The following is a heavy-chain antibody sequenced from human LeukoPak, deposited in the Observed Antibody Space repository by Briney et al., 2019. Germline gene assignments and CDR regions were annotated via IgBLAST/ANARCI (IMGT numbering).Heavy chain of an antibody. CDR2: ISYDGSNK. V-gene: IGHV3-30-3*01. CDR1: GFTFSSYA. CDR3: ASTPTPTDY. Sequence: PGGSLRLSCAASGFTFSSYAMHWVRQAPGKGLEWVAVISYDGSNKYYADSVKGRFTISRDNAKNSLYLQMNSLRAEDTAVYYCASTPTPTDYWGQGTLVTVSS. J-gene: IGHJ4*02.